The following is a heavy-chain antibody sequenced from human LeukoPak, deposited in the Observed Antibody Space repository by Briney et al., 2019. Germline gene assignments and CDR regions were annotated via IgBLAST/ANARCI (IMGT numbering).Heavy chain of an antibody. J-gene: IGHJ5*02. CDR1: GGSISSYY. CDR3: ARDTSSSWYHQADWFDP. Sequence: SETLSLTCTVSGGSISSYYWSWIRQPPGKGLEWIGYIYYSGSTNYNPSLKSRVTISVDTSKNQFSLKLSSVTAADTAVYYCARDTSSSWYHQADWFDPWGQGTLVTVSS. CDR2: IYYSGST. V-gene: IGHV4-59*12. D-gene: IGHD6-13*01.